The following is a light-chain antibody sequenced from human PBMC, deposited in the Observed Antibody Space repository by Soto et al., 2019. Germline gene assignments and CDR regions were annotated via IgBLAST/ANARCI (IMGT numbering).Light chain of an antibody. CDR1: QTISNF. V-gene: IGKV1-39*01. J-gene: IGKJ4*01. Sequence: IRMTQSPSSLSASIGDRVTITCRASQTISNFLNWYQQRPGTAPKLLIHVASTLQTGVPSRFSGSGSGTDFSLTISNLQPEDSATYYCQQTYSSIVTFGGGTKVDIK. CDR2: VAS. CDR3: QQTYSSIVT.